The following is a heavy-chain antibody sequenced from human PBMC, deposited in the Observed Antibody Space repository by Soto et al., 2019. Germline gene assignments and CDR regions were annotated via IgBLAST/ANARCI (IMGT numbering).Heavy chain of an antibody. V-gene: IGHV6-1*01. CDR1: GGSVSSNSAA. CDR2: TYYRSKWYN. Sequence: PSQTLSLTCAISGGSVSSNSAAWNWIRQSPSRGLEWLGRTYYRSKWYNDYAVSVKSRITINPDTSKNQFSLQLNSVTPEDTAVYYCARVDDFWSGYYLYYYGMDVWGQGTTVTVSS. J-gene: IGHJ6*02. CDR3: ARVDDFWSGYYLYYYGMDV. D-gene: IGHD3-3*01.